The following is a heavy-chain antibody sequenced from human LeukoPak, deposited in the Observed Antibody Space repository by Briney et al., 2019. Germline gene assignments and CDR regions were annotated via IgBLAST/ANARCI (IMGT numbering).Heavy chain of an antibody. CDR1: GGSISSSSYY. CDR3: ARGAAVKGINWFDP. V-gene: IGHV4-39*07. D-gene: IGHD2/OR15-2a*01. Sequence: SETLSLTCTVSGGSISSSSYYWGLIRQPPGKGLEWIGSIYYSGYTYYNASVESRVTISVDTSKNQFSLKLSSVTAADTAVYYCARGAAVKGINWFDPWGQGTLVTVSS. J-gene: IGHJ5*02. CDR2: IYYSGYT.